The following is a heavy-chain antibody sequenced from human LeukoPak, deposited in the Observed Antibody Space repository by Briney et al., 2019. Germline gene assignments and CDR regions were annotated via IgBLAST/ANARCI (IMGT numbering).Heavy chain of an antibody. CDR2: ISSSSYI. D-gene: IGHD1/OR15-1a*01. CDR1: GFTFSSYS. V-gene: IGHV3-21*01. J-gene: IGHJ5*02. Sequence: GGSLRLSCAASGFTFSSYSMNWVRQAPGKGLEWVSSISSSSYIYYADSVKGRFTISRDNAKNSLYLQMNSLRAEDTAVYYCARDGITGTKGPAWGQGTLVTVSS. CDR3: ARDGITGTKGPA.